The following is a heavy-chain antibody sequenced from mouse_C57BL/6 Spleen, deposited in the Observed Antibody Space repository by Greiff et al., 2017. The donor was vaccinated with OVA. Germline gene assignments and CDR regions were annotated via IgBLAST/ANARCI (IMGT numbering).Heavy chain of an antibody. CDR2: INPNNGGT. J-gene: IGHJ2*01. Sequence: VQLQQSGPELVKPGASVKISCKASGYTFTDYYMNWVKQSHGKSLEWIGDINPNNGGTSYNQKFKGKATLTVDKSSSTAYMELRSLTSEDSAVYYCARSPGNYYFDYWGQGTTLTVSS. V-gene: IGHV1-26*01. CDR1: GYTFTDYY. D-gene: IGHD2-1*01. CDR3: ARSPGNYYFDY.